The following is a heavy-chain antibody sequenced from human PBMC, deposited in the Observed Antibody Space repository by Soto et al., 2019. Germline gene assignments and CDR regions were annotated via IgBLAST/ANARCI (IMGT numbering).Heavy chain of an antibody. V-gene: IGHV3-30*18. CDR1: GFTFSSYG. CDR3: AKSNEYDFWSGYYQQYYYYYYMDV. D-gene: IGHD3-3*01. J-gene: IGHJ6*03. Sequence: GGSLRLSCAASGFTFSSYGMHWVRRAPGKGLEWVAVISYDGSNKYYADSVKGRFTISRDNSKNTLYLQMNSLRAEDTAVYYCAKSNEYDFWSGYYQQYYYYYYMDVWGKGTTVTVSS. CDR2: ISYDGSNK.